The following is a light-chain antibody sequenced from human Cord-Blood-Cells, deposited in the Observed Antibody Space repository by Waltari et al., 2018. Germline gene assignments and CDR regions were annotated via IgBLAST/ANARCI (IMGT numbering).Light chain of an antibody. CDR1: QSISSY. CDR2: AVS. Sequence: DIQMTQSPSSLSASVGDRVTITCRASQSISSYLNWYQQKPGKAPKHLIYAVSSLQSGVPSRFSGSGAATDFTLTISSLQPEDFATYYCQQSYSTPYSFGQGTKLEIK. V-gene: IGKV1-39*01. CDR3: QQSYSTPYS. J-gene: IGKJ2*03.